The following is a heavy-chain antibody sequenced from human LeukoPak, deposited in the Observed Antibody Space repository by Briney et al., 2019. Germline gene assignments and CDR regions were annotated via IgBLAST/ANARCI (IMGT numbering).Heavy chain of an antibody. D-gene: IGHD1-1*01. CDR3: AKLLRTGTTFGTDY. J-gene: IGHJ4*02. CDR2: ISSSSSTI. V-gene: IGHV3-48*01. CDR1: GFTFSSYS. Sequence: PGGSLRLSCAASGFTFSSYSMNWVRQAPGKGLEWVSYISSSSSTIYYADSVKGRFTISRDNAKNSLYLQMSSLRAEDTAVYYCAKLLRTGTTFGTDYWGQGTLVTVSS.